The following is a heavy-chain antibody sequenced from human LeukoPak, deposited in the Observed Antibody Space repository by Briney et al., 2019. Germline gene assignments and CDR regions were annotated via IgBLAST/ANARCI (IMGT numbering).Heavy chain of an antibody. CDR1: GFTFSSYW. CDR2: IKQDGSEE. Sequence: PGGSLRLSCAASGFTFSSYWMSWVRQAPGKGLEWVANIKQDGSEEYYVDSVKGRFTISRDNAKNSLYLQMNSLRAEDTAVYYCARASYRYDFWSGCYPPYWFDPWGQGTLVTVSS. V-gene: IGHV3-7*01. J-gene: IGHJ5*02. D-gene: IGHD3-3*01. CDR3: ARASYRYDFWSGCYPPYWFDP.